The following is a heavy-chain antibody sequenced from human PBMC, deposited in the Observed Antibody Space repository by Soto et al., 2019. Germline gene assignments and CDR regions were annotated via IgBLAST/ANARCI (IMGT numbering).Heavy chain of an antibody. CDR3: ARDRIYCTNGVCRNNYYYYGMDV. J-gene: IGHJ6*02. CDR2: ISYDGSNK. Sequence: GGSLRLSCAASGFTFSSYAMHWVRQAPGKGLERVAVISYDGSNKYYADSVKGRFTISRDNSKNTLYLQMNSLRAEDTAVYYCARDRIYCTNGVCRNNYYYYGMDVWGQGTTVTVSS. D-gene: IGHD2-8*01. V-gene: IGHV3-30-3*01. CDR1: GFTFSSYA.